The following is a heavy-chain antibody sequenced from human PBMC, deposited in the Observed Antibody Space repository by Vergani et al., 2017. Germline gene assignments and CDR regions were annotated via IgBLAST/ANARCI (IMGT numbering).Heavy chain of an antibody. Sequence: EVQLVESGGGLVKPGGSLRLSCAASGFTFSNAWMSWVRQAPGKGLEWVGRIKSKTDGGTTDYAAPVKGRFTISRDDSKNTLYLQMNSLKTEDTAVYYCTTIVYYDFWSGYPLGDDGMDVWGQGTTVTVSS. CDR2: IKSKTDGGTT. V-gene: IGHV3-15*01. CDR3: TTIVYYDFWSGYPLGDDGMDV. J-gene: IGHJ6*02. CDR1: GFTFSNAW. D-gene: IGHD3-3*01.